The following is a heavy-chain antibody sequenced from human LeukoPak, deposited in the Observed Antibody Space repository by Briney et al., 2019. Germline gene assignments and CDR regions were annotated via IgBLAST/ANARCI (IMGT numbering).Heavy chain of an antibody. CDR3: ARLSVVITNAFDI. J-gene: IGHJ3*02. V-gene: IGHV3-23*01. D-gene: IGHD3-22*01. CDR1: GFTFGSYA. Sequence: GGSLRLSCAASGFTFGSYAMSWVRQAPGKGLEWVSAISGSGGSTYYADSVKGRFTISRDNAKNSLYLQMNSLRAEDTAVYYCARLSVVITNAFDIWGQGTMVTVSS. CDR2: ISGSGGST.